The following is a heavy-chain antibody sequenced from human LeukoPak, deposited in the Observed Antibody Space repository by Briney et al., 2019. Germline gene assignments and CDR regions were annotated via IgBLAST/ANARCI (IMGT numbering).Heavy chain of an antibody. CDR2: ISWNSGSI. CDR1: GFTFDDYA. J-gene: IGHJ4*02. D-gene: IGHD6-19*01. V-gene: IGHV3-9*01. CDR3: AKDIGLGGSGWSLFDY. Sequence: GGSLRLSCAASGFTFDDYAMHWVRQAPGKGLEWVPGISWNSGSIGYADSVKGRFTISRDNAKNSLYLQMNSLRAEDTALYYCAKDIGLGGSGWSLFDYWGQGTLVTVSS.